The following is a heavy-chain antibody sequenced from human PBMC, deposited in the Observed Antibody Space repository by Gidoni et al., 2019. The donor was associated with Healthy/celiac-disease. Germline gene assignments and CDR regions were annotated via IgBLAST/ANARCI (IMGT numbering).Heavy chain of an antibody. Sequence: QVQLQESGPGLVKPSETLSLTCAVSGYSISSGYYWGWIRQPPGKGLEWIGSIYHSGSTYYNPSLKSRVTISVDTSKNQFSLKLSSVTAADTAVYYCAQTNYIWGSYRYEDAFDIWGQGTMVTVSS. J-gene: IGHJ3*02. V-gene: IGHV4-38-2*01. CDR3: AQTNYIWGSYRYEDAFDI. D-gene: IGHD3-16*02. CDR2: IYHSGST. CDR1: GYSISSGYY.